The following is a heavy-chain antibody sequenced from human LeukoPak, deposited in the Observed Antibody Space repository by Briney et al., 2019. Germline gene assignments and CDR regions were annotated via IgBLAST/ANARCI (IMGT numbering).Heavy chain of an antibody. CDR3: ARRAIAAAGIWFDP. D-gene: IGHD6-13*01. V-gene: IGHV4-59*08. Sequence: LETLSLTCTVSGGSISSYYWSWIRQPPGKGLEWIGYIYYSGSTNYNPSLKSRVTISVDTSKNQFSLKLSSVTAADTAVYYCARRAIAAAGIWFDPWGQGTLVTVSS. J-gene: IGHJ5*02. CDR2: IYYSGST. CDR1: GGSISSYY.